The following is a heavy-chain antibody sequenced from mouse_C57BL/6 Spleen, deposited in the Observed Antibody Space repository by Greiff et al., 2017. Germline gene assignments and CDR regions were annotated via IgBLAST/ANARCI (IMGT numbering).Heavy chain of an antibody. V-gene: IGHV1-26*01. CDR2: INPNNGGT. CDR3: ARSDYSNPSAY. J-gene: IGHJ3*01. D-gene: IGHD2-5*01. CDR1: GYTFTDYY. Sequence: VQLQQSGPELVKPGASVKISCKASGYTFTDYYMNWVKQSHGKSLEWIGDINPNNGGTSYNQKFKGKATLTVDKSSSTAYMELRSLTSEDSAVYYCARSDYSNPSAYWGQGTLVTVSA.